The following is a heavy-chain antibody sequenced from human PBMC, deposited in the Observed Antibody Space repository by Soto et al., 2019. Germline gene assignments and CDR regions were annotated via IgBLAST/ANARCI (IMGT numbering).Heavy chain of an antibody. CDR2: IYYSGST. V-gene: IGHV4-39*01. CDR1: GGSISSSSYY. J-gene: IGHJ4*02. Sequence: SETLSLTCTVSGGSISSSSYYWGWIRQPPGKGLEWIGSIYYSGSTYYNPSLKSRVTISVDTSKNQFSLKLSSVTAADTAVYYCARHSLLGYCSSTSCYGFDYWGQGTLVTVSS. CDR3: ARHSLLGYCSSTSCYGFDY. D-gene: IGHD2-2*01.